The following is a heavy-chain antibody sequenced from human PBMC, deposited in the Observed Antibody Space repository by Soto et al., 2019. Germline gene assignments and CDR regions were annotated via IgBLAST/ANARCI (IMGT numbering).Heavy chain of an antibody. Sequence: QVQLVQSGAEVKKPGSSVMVSCKASGGAFSDYAFSWVRQAPGQGLEWLGGIMPIFRAPDYGQKFQGRVTITADESTRTTYMEMRGLESEDTAVCYCASWLKGADIGNYYYGMDVWGQGTTVTVS. CDR1: GGAFSDYA. V-gene: IGHV1-69*12. CDR3: ASWLKGADIGNYYYGMDV. D-gene: IGHD2-15*01. J-gene: IGHJ6*02. CDR2: IMPIFRAP.